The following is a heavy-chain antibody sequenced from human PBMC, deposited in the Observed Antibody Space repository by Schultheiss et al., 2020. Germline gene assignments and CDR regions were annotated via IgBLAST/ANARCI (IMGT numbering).Heavy chain of an antibody. CDR3: AKDRKGVYYDSSGSPKNYFDY. V-gene: IGHV3-30*18. CDR2: ISYDGSNK. CDR1: GFTFSSYG. D-gene: IGHD3-22*01. J-gene: IGHJ4*03. Sequence: WGSLRLSCAASGFTFSSYGMHWVRQAPGKGLEWVAVISYDGSNKYYADSVKGRFTISRDNSKNTLYLQMNSLRAEDTAVYYCAKDRKGVYYDSSGSPKNYFDYWGQGTTVTVSS.